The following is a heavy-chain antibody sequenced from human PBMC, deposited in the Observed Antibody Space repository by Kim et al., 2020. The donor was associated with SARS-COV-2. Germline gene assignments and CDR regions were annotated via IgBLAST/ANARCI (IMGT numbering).Heavy chain of an antibody. CDR1: GFTFSDYY. CDR3: ARGRYCSGGSCYPGGY. V-gene: IGHV3-11*05. D-gene: IGHD2-15*01. Sequence: GGSLRLSCAASGFTFSDYYMSWIRQAPGKGLEWISYISTSSSYTNYADSVKGRFTIARDNAKNSLYLQMNSLRAEDTAIYYCARGRYCSGGSCYPGGYWGQGTLVTVSS. J-gene: IGHJ4*02. CDR2: ISTSSSYT.